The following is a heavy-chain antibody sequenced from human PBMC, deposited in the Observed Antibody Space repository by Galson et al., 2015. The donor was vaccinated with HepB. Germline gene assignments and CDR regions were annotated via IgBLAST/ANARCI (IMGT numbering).Heavy chain of an antibody. Sequence: SLRLSCAASGFTFSSYAMHWVRQAPGKGLEWVAVISYDGSNKYYADSVKGRFTISRDNSKNTLYLQMNSLRAEDTAVYYCARDSRSKYSSSWYGSYYYYGMDVWGQGTTVTVSS. CDR3: ARDSRSKYSSSWYGSYYYYGMDV. CDR2: ISYDGSNK. CDR1: GFTFSSYA. D-gene: IGHD6-13*01. J-gene: IGHJ6*02. V-gene: IGHV3-30-3*01.